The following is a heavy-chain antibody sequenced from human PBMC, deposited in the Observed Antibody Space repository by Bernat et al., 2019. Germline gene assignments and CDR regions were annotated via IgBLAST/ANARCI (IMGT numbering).Heavy chain of an antibody. J-gene: IGHJ5*02. CDR2: IIPIFGTA. D-gene: IGHD2-2*02. V-gene: IGHV1-69*01. CDR3: ARDHGRLRYCSSTSCYRWGENNWFDP. Sequence: QVQLVQSGAEVKKPGSSVKVSCKASGGTFSSYAISWVRQAPGQGLEWMGGIIPIFGTANYAQKFQGRVTITADESTSTAYMELSSLRSEDTAVYYCARDHGRLRYCSSTSCYRWGENNWFDPWGQGTLVTVSS. CDR1: GGTFSSYA.